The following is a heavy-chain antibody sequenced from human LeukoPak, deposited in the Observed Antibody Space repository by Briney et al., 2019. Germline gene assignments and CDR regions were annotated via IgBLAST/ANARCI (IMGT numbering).Heavy chain of an antibody. CDR1: GYTFTSYG. V-gene: IGHV1-18*01. CDR2: ISTYNGNT. J-gene: IGHJ4*02. D-gene: IGHD5-18*01. Sequence: ASVMVSCKASGYTFTSYGISWVRQAPGQGLEWMGWISTYNGNTNYAQKVQGRVTMTTDTSTSTAYMELRSLRSDDTAIYYCARQVDTSMALPDYWGQGTLVTVSS. CDR3: ARQVDTSMALPDY.